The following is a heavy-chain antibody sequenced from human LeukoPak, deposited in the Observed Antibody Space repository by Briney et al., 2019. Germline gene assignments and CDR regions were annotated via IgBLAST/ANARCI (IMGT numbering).Heavy chain of an antibody. CDR2: TGTTGDT. J-gene: IGHJ4*02. V-gene: IGHV3-13*01. D-gene: IGHD2-2*02. CDR1: GFTFSSYD. Sequence: GGSLRLSCAASGFTFSSYDMHWVRQATGKGLEWVSGTGTTGDTYYPGSVKGRFTISRDNSKNTLYLQMNSLRAEDTAVYYCAKDIVVVPAAIPPLFDYWGQGTLVTVSS. CDR3: AKDIVVVPAAIPPLFDY.